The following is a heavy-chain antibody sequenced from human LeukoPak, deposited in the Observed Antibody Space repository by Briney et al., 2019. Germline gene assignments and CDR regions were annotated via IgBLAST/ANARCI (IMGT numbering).Heavy chain of an antibody. Sequence: ASVKVSCKASGYIFTSYDINWVRQATGQRLEWLGWMSPNSGNTGYAQNFQGRVTMTRSTALSTAYMELSSLKSDDTAVYYCARRPTIAVEYFDYWGQGTLVTVSS. V-gene: IGHV1-8*01. CDR1: GYIFTSYD. J-gene: IGHJ4*02. CDR3: ARRPTIAVEYFDY. CDR2: MSPNSGNT. D-gene: IGHD6-19*01.